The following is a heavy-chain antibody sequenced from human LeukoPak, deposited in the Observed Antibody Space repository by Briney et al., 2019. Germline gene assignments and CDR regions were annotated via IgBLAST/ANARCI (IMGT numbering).Heavy chain of an antibody. CDR2: IFPSGLT. V-gene: IGHV4-4*08. CDR1: NGSFTNYY. CDR3: ARAGDGHYYYYYMDV. D-gene: IGHD1-26*01. Sequence: PSETLSLTCSVSNGSFTNYYWGWIRQPPGKRLEWIGYIFPSGLTDYNPSLNSQVTISLDTAKSQFSLTLKSVTAADTAVYYCARAGDGHYYYYYMDVWGTGTPVTVSS. J-gene: IGHJ6*03.